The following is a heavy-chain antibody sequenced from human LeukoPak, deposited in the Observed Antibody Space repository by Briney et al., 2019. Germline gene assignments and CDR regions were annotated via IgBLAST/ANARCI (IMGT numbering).Heavy chain of an antibody. CDR3: AREGDILTGYYSYYFDY. V-gene: IGHV1-18*01. D-gene: IGHD3-9*01. J-gene: IGHJ4*02. CDR2: ISAYNGNT. CDR1: GYTFTSYG. Sequence: ASVKVSCKASGYTFTSYGISWVRQAPGQGLEWMEWISAYNGNTNYAQKLQGRVTMTTDTSTSTAYMELRSLRSDDTAVYYCAREGDILTGYYSYYFDYWGQGTLVTVSS.